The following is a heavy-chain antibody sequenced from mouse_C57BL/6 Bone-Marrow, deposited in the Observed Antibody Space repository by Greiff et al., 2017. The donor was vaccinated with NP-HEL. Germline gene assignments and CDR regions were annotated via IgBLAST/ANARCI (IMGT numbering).Heavy chain of an antibody. V-gene: IGHV5-12*01. Sequence: EVQLVESGGGLVQPGGSLKLSCAASGFTFSDYYMYWVRQTPEKRLEWVAYISNGGGSTYYPDTVKGRFTISRDNAKNTLYLQMSRLKSEDTAMYYCARRYGNYNYFDYWGQGTTLTVSS. CDR3: ARRYGNYNYFDY. CDR1: GFTFSDYY. J-gene: IGHJ2*01. CDR2: ISNGGGST. D-gene: IGHD2-10*02.